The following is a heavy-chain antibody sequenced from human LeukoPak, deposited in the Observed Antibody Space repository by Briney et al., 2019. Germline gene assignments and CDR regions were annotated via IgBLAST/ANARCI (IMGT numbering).Heavy chain of an antibody. CDR2: IYYSGST. CDR3: ARELPYSGTGVGWFDP. D-gene: IGHD1-26*01. J-gene: IGHJ5*02. V-gene: IGHV4-59*01. CDR1: GGSISSYY. Sequence: SETLSLTCTVSGGSISSYYWSWIRQPPGKGLEWIGYIYYSGSTNYTPSLKSRVTISVDTSKNQFSLKLSSVTAADTAVYYCARELPYSGTGVGWFDPWGQGTLVTVSS.